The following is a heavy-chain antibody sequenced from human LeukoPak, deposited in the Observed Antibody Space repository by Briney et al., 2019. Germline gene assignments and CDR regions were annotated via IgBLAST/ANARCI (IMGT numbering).Heavy chain of an antibody. CDR3: AGVGIAAAGRIGRFGGVDY. CDR1: GFTFSSYG. D-gene: IGHD6-13*01. V-gene: IGHV3-30*03. J-gene: IGHJ4*02. CDR2: ISYDGSNK. Sequence: PGRSLRLSCAASGFTFSSYGMHWVRQAPGKGLEWVAVISYDGSNKYYADSVKGRFTISRDNSKNTLYLQMNSLRAEDTAVYYCAGVGIAAAGRIGRFGGVDYWGQGTLVTVSS.